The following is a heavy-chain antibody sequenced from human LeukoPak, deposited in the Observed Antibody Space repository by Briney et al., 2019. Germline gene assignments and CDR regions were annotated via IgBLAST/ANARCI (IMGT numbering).Heavy chain of an antibody. CDR2: ISYDGSNK. D-gene: IGHD3-22*01. V-gene: IGHV3-30*18. J-gene: IGHJ4*02. Sequence: PGGSLRLSCAASGFTFSSYGMHWVRQAPGKGLEWVAVISYDGSNKYYADSVKGRFTISRDNSKNTLYLQMNSLRAEDTAVYYCAKDQLTFYDSSGYYWPDYWGQGTLVTVSS. CDR1: GFTFSSYG. CDR3: AKDQLTFYDSSGYYWPDY.